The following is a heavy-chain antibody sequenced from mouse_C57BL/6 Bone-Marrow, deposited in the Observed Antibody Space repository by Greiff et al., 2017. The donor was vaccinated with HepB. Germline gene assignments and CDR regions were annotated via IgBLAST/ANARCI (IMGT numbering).Heavy chain of an antibody. CDR3: VRDYYGSTLYWYFDV. Sequence: EVMLVESGGGLVQPKGSLKLSCAASGFSFNTYAMNWVRQAPGKGLEWVARIRSKSNNYATYYADSVKDRFTISRDDSESMLYLQMNNLKTEDTAMYYCVRDYYGSTLYWYFDVWGTGTTVTVSS. J-gene: IGHJ1*03. D-gene: IGHD1-1*01. CDR2: IRSKSNNYAT. CDR1: GFSFNTYA. V-gene: IGHV10-1*01.